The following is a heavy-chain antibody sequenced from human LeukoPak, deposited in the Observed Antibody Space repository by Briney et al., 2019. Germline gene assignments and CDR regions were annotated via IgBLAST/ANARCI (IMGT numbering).Heavy chain of an antibody. D-gene: IGHD6-13*01. CDR3: ARDPQGYSSSWFDY. V-gene: IGHV3-21*01. J-gene: IGHJ4*02. CDR1: GFTFSSFE. CDR2: IRSSSSCI. Sequence: GGSLRLSCAASGFTFSSFEMNWVRQAPGKGLEWVSSIRSSSSCIYYADSLKGRFTISRDNAKNSLYLQMNSLRAEDTAVYYCARDPQGYSSSWFDYWGQGTLVTVSS.